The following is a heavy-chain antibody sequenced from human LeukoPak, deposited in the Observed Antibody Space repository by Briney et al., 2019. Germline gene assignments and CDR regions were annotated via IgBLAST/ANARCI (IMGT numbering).Heavy chain of an antibody. CDR3: ARGDYGGDYFDY. J-gene: IGHJ4*02. CDR2: IYSGGST. CDR1: GFTVGSNT. D-gene: IGHD4-23*01. Sequence: GGSLRLSCAASGFTVGSNTMSWVRQAPGKGLEWVSIIYSGGSTSYADSVEGRFTISRDNAKNSLYLQMNSLRAEDTAVYYCARGDYGGDYFDYWGQGTLVTVSS. V-gene: IGHV3-53*01.